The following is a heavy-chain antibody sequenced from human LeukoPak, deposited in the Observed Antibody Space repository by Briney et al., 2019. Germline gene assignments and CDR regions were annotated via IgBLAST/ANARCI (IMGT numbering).Heavy chain of an antibody. J-gene: IGHJ4*02. D-gene: IGHD2-15*01. V-gene: IGHV4-59*08. CDR2: IYYTGRT. CDR1: GGSLSGYY. Sequence: SETLYLTCTVSGGSLSGYYWSWIRQPPGQGLESIGYIYYTGRTNLNPSLKSRVTLSIDRSKSQFSLKMTSLTAADTAVYYCARHPGRGLDYWGQGALVTVSS. CDR3: ARHPGRGLDY.